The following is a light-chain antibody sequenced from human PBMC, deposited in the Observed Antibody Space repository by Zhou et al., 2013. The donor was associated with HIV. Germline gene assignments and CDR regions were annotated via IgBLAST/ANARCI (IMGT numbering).Light chain of an antibody. CDR3: QQSYSTPYS. V-gene: IGKV1-8*01. Sequence: IRITQSPSSLSASTGDRVTITCRASQDIGNNLAWYQQKPGKAPNLLIYGATTLQSGVPSRFSGSRSGAVFTLTISCLQAEDFATYYCQQSYSTPYSFGQGTKLEIK. CDR1: QDIGNN. CDR2: GAT. J-gene: IGKJ2*03.